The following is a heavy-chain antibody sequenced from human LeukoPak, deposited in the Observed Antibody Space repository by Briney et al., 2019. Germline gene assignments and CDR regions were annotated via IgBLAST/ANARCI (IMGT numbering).Heavy chain of an antibody. V-gene: IGHV7-4-1*02. D-gene: IGHD3-10*01. CDR2: INTNTGNP. CDR3: AREAAYYGSGSRLGSWY. J-gene: IGHJ4*02. CDR1: GYTFTSYA. Sequence: ASVKVSCKASGYTFTSYAMNWVRQAPGQGLEWMGWINTNTGNPTYAQGFTGRFVFSLDTSVSTAYLQISSLKAEDTAVYYCAREAAYYGSGSRLGSWYWGQGTLVTVSS.